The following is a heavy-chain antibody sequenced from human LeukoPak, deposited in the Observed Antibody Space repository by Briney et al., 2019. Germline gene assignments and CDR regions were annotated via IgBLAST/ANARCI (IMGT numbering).Heavy chain of an antibody. CDR2: IYPGDSDT. CDR1: GYRFTSYW. J-gene: IGHJ4*02. V-gene: IGHV5-51*07. Sequence: HGESLKISCKGSGYRFTSYWIGWVHQMPGKGLEWMGIIYPGDSDTRYSPSFQGQVTISADKSISTAYLQWSSLKASDTAMYYRARLWGVYCSSTSCYRDYFDYWGQGTLVTVSS. CDR3: ARLWGVYCSSTSCYRDYFDY. D-gene: IGHD2-2*02.